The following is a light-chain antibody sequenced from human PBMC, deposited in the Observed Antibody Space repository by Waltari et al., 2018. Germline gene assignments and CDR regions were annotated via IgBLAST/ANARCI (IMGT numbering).Light chain of an antibody. CDR3: CSYAYTYWV. CDR1: SSDVGGYNY. CDR2: DVS. J-gene: IGLJ3*02. V-gene: IGLV2-11*01. Sequence: QSALTQPRSVSGSPGQSVTISCTGTSSDVGGYNYVSWYQQNPGTAPKLVIYDVSKRPSGVPDRFSGSKSGNTASLTISGLQAEDEADYYCCSYAYTYWVFGGGTKLTVL.